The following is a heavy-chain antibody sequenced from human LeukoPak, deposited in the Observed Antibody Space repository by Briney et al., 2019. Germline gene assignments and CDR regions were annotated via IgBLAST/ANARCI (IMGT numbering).Heavy chain of an antibody. CDR2: ISQDGGEK. D-gene: IGHD3-3*01. J-gene: IGHJ4*02. CDR3: ARHREGATQVGLFTF. V-gene: IGHV3-7*01. CDR1: GFTFTTYW. Sequence: PGGSLRLSCAASGFTFTTYWMAWVRQAPGKGLEWVANISQDGGEKYYVDSVKGRFTISRANAQNSLYLHISSLGAGDTAVYYCARHREGATQVGLFTFWGQGTLVIVSS.